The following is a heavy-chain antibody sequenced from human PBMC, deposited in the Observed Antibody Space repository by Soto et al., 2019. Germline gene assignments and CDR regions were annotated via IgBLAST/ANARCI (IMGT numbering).Heavy chain of an antibody. CDR3: ARGAYRYFDY. D-gene: IGHD4-4*01. CDR2: ISSDGSST. J-gene: IGHJ4*02. CDR1: GFTLSGYA. V-gene: IGHV3-30-3*01. Sequence: QVQLVESGGGVVQPGKSLRLSCVASGFTLSGYAMHCIRQAPGKATEWVALISSDGSSTLYADSVRGRFTISRDNSRDTLYLQLNSLRPDDTAVFSCARGAYRYFDYWGQGTLVTVSS.